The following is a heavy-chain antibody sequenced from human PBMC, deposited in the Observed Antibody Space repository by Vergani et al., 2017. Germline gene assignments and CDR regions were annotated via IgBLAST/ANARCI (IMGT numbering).Heavy chain of an antibody. D-gene: IGHD4-17*01. CDR2: VDPEDGET. CDR3: ATPQTGTTGGMEV. J-gene: IGHJ6*02. Sequence: EVQLVQSGAEVKKPGATMKISCKVSAYTFTDHYMHWVKQAPGKGLEWMGLVDPEDGETIYEEKFKGRVTRVADTSTDTAHWVLSSLRSEDTADYYGATPQTGTTGGMEVWGQGTTVIVSS. V-gene: IGHV1-69-2*01. CDR1: AYTFTDHY.